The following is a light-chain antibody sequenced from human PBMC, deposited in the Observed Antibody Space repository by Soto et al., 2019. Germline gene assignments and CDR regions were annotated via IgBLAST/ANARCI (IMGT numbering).Light chain of an antibody. CDR3: QQYNSYRT. J-gene: IGKJ1*01. V-gene: IGKV1-5*03. Sequence: DIXXTQSPSTLSASVGDRVTITCRASQSISNWLAWHQQKPGKAPKLLIYKASSLESGVPSRFSGSGFGTEFTLTISSLQPDDFATYYCQQYNSYRTFGQGTKVEVK. CDR1: QSISNW. CDR2: KAS.